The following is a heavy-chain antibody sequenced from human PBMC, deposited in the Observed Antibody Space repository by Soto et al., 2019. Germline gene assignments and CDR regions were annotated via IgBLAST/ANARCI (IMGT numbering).Heavy chain of an antibody. V-gene: IGHV3-30*18. D-gene: IGHD6-19*01. CDR2: ISYDGSNK. CDR3: AKGSSGWKTGNYYYYGMDV. Sequence: ESGGGVVQPGRSLRLSCAASGFTFSSYGMHWVRQAPGKGLEWVAVISYDGSNKYYADSVKGRFTISRDNSKNTLYLQMNSLRAEDTAVYYCAKGSSGWKTGNYYYYGMDVWGQGTTVTVSS. CDR1: GFTFSSYG. J-gene: IGHJ6*02.